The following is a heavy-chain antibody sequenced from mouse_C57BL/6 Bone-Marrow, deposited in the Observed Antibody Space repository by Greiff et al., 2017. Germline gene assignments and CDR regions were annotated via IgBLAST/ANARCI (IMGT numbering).Heavy chain of an antibody. J-gene: IGHJ3*01. D-gene: IGHD2-2*01. CDR2: IYPRSGNT. Sequence: QVHVKQSGAELARPGASVKLSCKASGYTFTSYGISWVKQRPGQGLEWIGEIYPRSGNTYYNEKFKGKATLTADKSSSTAYMELRSLTSEDSAVYFCARVGYVWFAYWGQGTLVTVSA. V-gene: IGHV1-81*01. CDR1: GYTFTSYG. CDR3: ARVGYVWFAY.